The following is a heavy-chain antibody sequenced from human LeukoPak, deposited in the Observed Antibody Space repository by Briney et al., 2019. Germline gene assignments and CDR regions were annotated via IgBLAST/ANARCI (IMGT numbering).Heavy chain of an antibody. CDR3: ARGPIINDFWSGYNYYYYYMDV. CDR2: IIPIFGTA. CDR1: GGTFSSYA. D-gene: IGHD3-3*01. J-gene: IGHJ6*03. Sequence: AASVKVSCKASGGTFSSYAISWVRQAPGQGLEWMGGIIPIFGTANYAQKFQGRVTITADESTSTAYMELSSLRSEDTAVYYCARGPIINDFWSGYNYYYYYMDVWGKGTTVTVPS. V-gene: IGHV1-69*13.